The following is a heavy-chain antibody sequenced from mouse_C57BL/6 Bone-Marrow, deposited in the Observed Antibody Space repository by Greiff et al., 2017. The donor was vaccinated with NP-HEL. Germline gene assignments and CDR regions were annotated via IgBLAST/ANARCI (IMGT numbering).Heavy chain of an antibody. D-gene: IGHD4-1*01. CDR3: ARRESSGTGDFDY. J-gene: IGHJ2*01. CDR1: GYTFTDYY. Sequence: QVQLQQSGAELVRPGASVKLSCKASGYTFTDYYINWVKQRPGQGLEWIARIYPGSGNTYYNEKFKGKATLTAEKSSSTAYMQLSSLTYEDSAVYFCARRESSGTGDFDYWGQGTTLTVSS. V-gene: IGHV1-76*01. CDR2: IYPGSGNT.